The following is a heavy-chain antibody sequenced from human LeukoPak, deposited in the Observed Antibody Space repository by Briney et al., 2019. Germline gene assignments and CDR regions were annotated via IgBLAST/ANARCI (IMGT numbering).Heavy chain of an antibody. CDR1: GFTFSDYY. Sequence: GGSLRLSCAASGFTFSDYYMSWIRQAPGKGLEWVSYIKSSSGPKYYVDSVEGRFTISRDNAKNSLYLQMNSLRAEDTAVYYCARAALDSRNYYYGLDVWGQGTTVTVSS. CDR3: ARAALDSRNYYYGLDV. CDR2: IKSSSGPK. J-gene: IGHJ6*02. D-gene: IGHD1-14*01. V-gene: IGHV3-11*01.